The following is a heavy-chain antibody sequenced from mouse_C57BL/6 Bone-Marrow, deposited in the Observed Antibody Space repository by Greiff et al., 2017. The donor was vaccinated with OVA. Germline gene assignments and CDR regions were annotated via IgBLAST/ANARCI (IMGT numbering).Heavy chain of an antibody. CDR1: GFNIKDDY. V-gene: IGHV14-4*01. CDR3: TTGYYAMDY. Sequence: VQLKESGAELVRPGASVKLSCTASGFNIKDDYMHWVKQRPEQGLEWIGWIDPENGDTEYASKFQGKATITADTSSNTAYLQLSSLTSEDTAVYYCTTGYYAMDYWGQGTSVTVSS. J-gene: IGHJ4*01. CDR2: IDPENGDT.